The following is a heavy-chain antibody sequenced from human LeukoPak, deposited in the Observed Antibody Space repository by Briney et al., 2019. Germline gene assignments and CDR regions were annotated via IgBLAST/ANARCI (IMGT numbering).Heavy chain of an antibody. CDR1: GFTFSNKA. V-gene: IGHV3-23*01. Sequence: GGSLRLSCAASGFTFSNKAMSWVRQAPGKGLEWVSTISGSGSSTYYADSVKGQFTISRDNSKNTLYLQMNSLRAEDTAVYYCARERYFDYWGQGTLVTVSS. CDR2: ISGSGSST. J-gene: IGHJ4*02. CDR3: ARERYFDY.